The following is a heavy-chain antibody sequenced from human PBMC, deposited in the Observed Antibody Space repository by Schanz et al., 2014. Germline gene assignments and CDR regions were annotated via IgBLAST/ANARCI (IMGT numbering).Heavy chain of an antibody. Sequence: EVQLLESGGGLVQPGGSLRLSCAASGFTFSSHWMHWVRQARGKGLEWVSAMNESHSTIYYADSVRGRFTISRDNAENTLFLQMNSLRAEDTAVYYCARKVVATIGGYYDNWGQGTLVIVSS. CDR2: MNESHSTI. V-gene: IGHV3-23*01. J-gene: IGHJ4*02. CDR1: GFTFSSHW. D-gene: IGHD5-12*01. CDR3: ARKVVATIGGYYDN.